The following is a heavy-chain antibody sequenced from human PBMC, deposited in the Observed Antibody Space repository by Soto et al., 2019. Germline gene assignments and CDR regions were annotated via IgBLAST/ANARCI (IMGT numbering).Heavy chain of an antibody. Sequence: PXGSLRLSCAASGFTFRTYWMHWVRQAPGXVLVWVSRINXDGSPXNYAHYAKARXXTFRDNAXXKVYIQFNSLTAQETAVYYCATVATGSYDWFDPWGQGTLVTASS. V-gene: IGHV3-74*01. J-gene: IGHJ5*02. D-gene: IGHD1-26*01. CDR2: INXDGSPX. CDR3: ATVATGSYDWFDP. CDR1: GFTFRTYW.